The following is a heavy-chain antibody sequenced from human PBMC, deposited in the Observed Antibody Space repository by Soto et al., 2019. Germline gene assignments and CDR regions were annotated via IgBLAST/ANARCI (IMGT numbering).Heavy chain of an antibody. Sequence: GGSLRLSCAASGFTFSSYGMHWVRQAPGKGLEWVAVISYDGSNKYYADSVKGRFTISRDNSKNTLYLQMNSLRAEDTAVYYCARVLLGSSVGDWFDPWGQGTLVTVSS. CDR1: GFTFSSYG. CDR2: ISYDGSNK. V-gene: IGHV3-30*03. J-gene: IGHJ5*02. D-gene: IGHD3-16*01. CDR3: ARVLLGSSVGDWFDP.